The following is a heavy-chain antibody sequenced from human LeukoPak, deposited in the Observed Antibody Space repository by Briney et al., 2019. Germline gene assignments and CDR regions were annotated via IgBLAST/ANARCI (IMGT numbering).Heavy chain of an antibody. CDR2: IIPIFGTA. J-gene: IGHJ4*02. V-gene: IGHV1-69*05. D-gene: IGHD5-24*01. CDR1: GGTFSSYA. Sequence: SVKVSCKASGGTFSSYAISWVRHAPGQGLEWMGGIIPIFGTANYAQKFQGRVTITTDESTSTAYMELSSLRSEDTAVYYCARGPSRSGRDGYNWIDYWGQGTLVTVSS. CDR3: ARGPSRSGRDGYNWIDY.